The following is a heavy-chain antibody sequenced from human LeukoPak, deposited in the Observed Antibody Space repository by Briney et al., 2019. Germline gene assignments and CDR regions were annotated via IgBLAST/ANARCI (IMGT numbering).Heavy chain of an antibody. CDR3: ARVDDFWGRGFDY. J-gene: IGHJ4*02. D-gene: IGHD3-3*01. V-gene: IGHV3-23*01. CDR1: GFTFSSYA. Sequence: GGSLRLSCAASGFTFSSYAMSWVRQAPGKGLEWVSAISGSGGSTYYADSVKGRFTISRDNAKNSLYLQMNSLRAEDTAVYYCARVDDFWGRGFDYWGQGTLVTVSS. CDR2: ISGSGGST.